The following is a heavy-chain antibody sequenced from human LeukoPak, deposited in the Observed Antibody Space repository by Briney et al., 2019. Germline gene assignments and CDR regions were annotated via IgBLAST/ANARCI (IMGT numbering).Heavy chain of an antibody. CDR1: GFTFSSYS. CDR3: ARDSKFWSGYYTLANLDY. Sequence: GGSLRLSCAAPGFTFSSYSMNWVRQAPGKGLEWVSYISSSSSTIYYADSVKGRFTISRDNAKNSLYLQMNSLRAEDTAVYYCARDSKFWSGYYTLANLDYWGQGTLVTVSS. V-gene: IGHV3-48*01. CDR2: ISSSSSTI. D-gene: IGHD3-3*01. J-gene: IGHJ4*02.